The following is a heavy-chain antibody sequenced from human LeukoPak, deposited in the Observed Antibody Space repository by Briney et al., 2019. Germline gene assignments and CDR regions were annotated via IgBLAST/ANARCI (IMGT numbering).Heavy chain of an antibody. CDR3: TTDTFGARDS. Sequence: GGSLRLSCAVSGYTFSRYWMHWARQGPGKGLVWVSRINEDGSSTSYAESVRGRFTISRDNAKNTLYLQMNSLRAEDAAVCYCTTDTFGARDSWGQGTLVTVSS. CDR1: GYTFSRYW. J-gene: IGHJ4*02. D-gene: IGHD3-10*01. V-gene: IGHV3-74*01. CDR2: INEDGSST.